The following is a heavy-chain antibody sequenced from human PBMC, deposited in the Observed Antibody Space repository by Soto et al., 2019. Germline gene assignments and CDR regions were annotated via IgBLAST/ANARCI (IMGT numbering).Heavy chain of an antibody. CDR1: GGSFSGYY. CDR3: ASSSLYGMDV. J-gene: IGHJ6*02. V-gene: IGHV4-34*01. CDR2: INHSGST. Sequence: SETLSLTCAVYGGSFSGYYWSRIRQPPGKGLEWIGEINHSGSTNYNPSLKSRVTISVDTSKNQFSLKLGSVTAADTAVYYCASSSLYGMDVWGQGTTVTVSS.